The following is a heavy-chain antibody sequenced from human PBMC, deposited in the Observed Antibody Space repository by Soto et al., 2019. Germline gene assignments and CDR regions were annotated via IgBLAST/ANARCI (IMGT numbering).Heavy chain of an antibody. CDR1: GGSISSSSYY. V-gene: IGHV4-39*01. J-gene: IGHJ6*02. Sequence: SETLSLTCIVSGGSISSSSYYWGWIRQPPGKGLEWIGSIYYSGSTYYNPSLKSRVTISVDTSKNQFSLKLSSVTAADAAVYYCARRMRGYSGYDYYGMDVWGQGTTVTVSS. CDR2: IYYSGST. D-gene: IGHD5-12*01. CDR3: ARRMRGYSGYDYYGMDV.